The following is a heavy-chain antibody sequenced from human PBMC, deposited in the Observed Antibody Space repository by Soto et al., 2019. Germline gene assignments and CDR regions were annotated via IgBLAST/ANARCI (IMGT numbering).Heavy chain of an antibody. CDR2: VSGSGGST. CDR1: GFTFSSYA. V-gene: IGHV3-23*01. Sequence: EVQLLESGGGLVQPGGSLRLSCAASGFTFSSYAMNWVRQAPGKGLEWVSVVSGSGGSTYYADSVQGRFTISRDNSKNTLYLQMNSLRAEDTAIHYCARRGPGTYFDYWGQGTQVTVSS. J-gene: IGHJ4*02. D-gene: IGHD6-13*01. CDR3: ARRGPGTYFDY.